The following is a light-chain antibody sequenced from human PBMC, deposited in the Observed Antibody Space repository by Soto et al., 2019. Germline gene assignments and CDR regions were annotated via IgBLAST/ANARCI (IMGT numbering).Light chain of an antibody. J-gene: IGLJ1*01. CDR1: TSDVGAYNS. CDR3: CSYAGSNTFYV. CDR2: DVT. Sequence: QSALTQPRSVSGSRGQSVTISCTGTTSDVGAYNSVSWYQHQPGKVPNLLIYDVTKRPSGVPDRFSGSKSGNTASLTISGRQADDEADYFCCSYAGSNTFYVFGTGTQLTVL. V-gene: IGLV2-11*01.